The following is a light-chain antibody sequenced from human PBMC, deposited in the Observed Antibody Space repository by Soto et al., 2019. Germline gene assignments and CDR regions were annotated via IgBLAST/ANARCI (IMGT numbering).Light chain of an antibody. Sequence: EIVLTQSPATLSVSPGERATLSCRASQSVSSNLAWYQQKPGQAPRLLIYGASTRATGIPARFSGSGSGTEFTLTMSSLQSEDFAVYYGQQYNNWLWTFGQGTKVDSK. CDR3: QQYNNWLWT. CDR2: GAS. J-gene: IGKJ1*01. CDR1: QSVSSN. V-gene: IGKV3-15*01.